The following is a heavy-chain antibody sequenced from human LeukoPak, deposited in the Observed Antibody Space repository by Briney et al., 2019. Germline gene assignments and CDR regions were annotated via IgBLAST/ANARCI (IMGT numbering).Heavy chain of an antibody. CDR1: GFTFNNYA. Sequence: PGGSLRLSCAASGFTFNNYAMTWVRQAPGKGLEWVSAISGSGTNTDYADSVKGRFTISRDNSKNTLYLQMNSLRAEDTAVYYCARGATDGYYDEGYFDYWGQGTLVTVSS. CDR3: ARGATDGYYDEGYFDY. J-gene: IGHJ4*02. CDR2: ISGSGTNT. D-gene: IGHD3-22*01. V-gene: IGHV3-23*01.